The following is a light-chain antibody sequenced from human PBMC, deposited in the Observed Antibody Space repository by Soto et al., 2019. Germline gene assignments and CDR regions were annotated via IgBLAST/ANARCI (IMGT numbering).Light chain of an antibody. V-gene: IGKV3-11*01. Sequence: EIVLTQSPATLSLSPVERATLSCRASQSVSSYLAWYQQKPGQAPRLLIYDSSNRATGIPARFSGSRSGTDFSLTVSSLEPEDFAVYSCQQRSNWPPYTFDQGTKLVIK. CDR3: QQRSNWPPYT. CDR1: QSVSSY. CDR2: DSS. J-gene: IGKJ2*01.